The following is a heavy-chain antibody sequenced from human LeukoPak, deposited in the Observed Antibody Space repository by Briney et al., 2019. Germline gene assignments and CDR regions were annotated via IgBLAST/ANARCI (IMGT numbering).Heavy chain of an antibody. CDR2: IEHDGNNK. CDR1: GFTFRSCA. J-gene: IGHJ6*02. Sequence: GGSLRLSCAVSGFTFRSCAMHWVRQAPGKGLEWVAIIEHDGNNKVYAESVKGRFTISRDNPKNTLYLQMNSLRAEDTALNYCARGFSSMVRGGMDVWGQGTTVTVSS. V-gene: IGHV3-30*04. CDR3: ARGFSSMVRGGMDV. D-gene: IGHD3-10*01.